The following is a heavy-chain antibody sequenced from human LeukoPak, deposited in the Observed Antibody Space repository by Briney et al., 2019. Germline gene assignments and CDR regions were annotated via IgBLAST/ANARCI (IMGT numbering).Heavy chain of an antibody. D-gene: IGHD6-13*01. CDR2: ISGSGGST. V-gene: IGHV3-23*01. Sequence: GGSLRLSCAASGFTFSSYAMSWVRQAPGKGLEWVSAISGSGGSTYYADSVKGRFTISRDNSKNTLYLQMNSLRAENTAVYYCAKLISSIAAAGMNYWGQGTLVTVSS. CDR1: GFTFSSYA. CDR3: AKLISSIAAAGMNY. J-gene: IGHJ4*02.